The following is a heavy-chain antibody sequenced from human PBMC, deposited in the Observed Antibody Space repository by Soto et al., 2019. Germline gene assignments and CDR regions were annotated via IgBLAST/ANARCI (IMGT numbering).Heavy chain of an antibody. D-gene: IGHD6-13*01. V-gene: IGHV3-74*01. Sequence: AGGSLRLSCAASGFTFSSYWMHWVRQAPGKGLVWVSRINSDGSSTSYADSVKGRFTISRDNAKNTLYLQMNSLRAEDTAVYYCASYSSSWYEWFDPWGQGTLVTVSS. J-gene: IGHJ5*02. CDR3: ASYSSSWYEWFDP. CDR1: GFTFSSYW. CDR2: INSDGSST.